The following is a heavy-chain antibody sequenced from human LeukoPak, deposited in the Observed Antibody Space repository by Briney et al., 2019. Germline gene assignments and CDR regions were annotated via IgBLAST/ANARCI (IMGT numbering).Heavy chain of an antibody. D-gene: IGHD5-12*01. Sequence: SSETLSLTCAVSGGSISSGGYSWSWIRQPPGKGLEWIGYIYHSGSTYYNPSLKSRVTISVDRSKNQFSLKLSSVTAADTAVYYCARDHREGGYESWGQGTLVTVSS. V-gene: IGHV4-30-2*01. CDR2: IYHSGST. CDR3: ARDHREGGYES. J-gene: IGHJ5*02. CDR1: GGSISSGGYS.